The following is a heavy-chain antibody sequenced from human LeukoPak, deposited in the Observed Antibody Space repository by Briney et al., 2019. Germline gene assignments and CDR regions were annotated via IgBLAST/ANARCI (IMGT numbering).Heavy chain of an antibody. V-gene: IGHV3-21*01. J-gene: IGHJ4*02. CDR3: ARGSYGSFDY. D-gene: IGHD5-18*01. CDR1: GFTFSTYN. CDR2: LPGSSTYT. Sequence: GGSLRLSCAASGFTFSTYNMNWVRQAPGKGLEWVSSLPGSSTYTYYADSLKGRFTISRDTTKNSLYLQMNSLSPEDTAAYYCARGSYGSFDYWGQGTLVSVSS.